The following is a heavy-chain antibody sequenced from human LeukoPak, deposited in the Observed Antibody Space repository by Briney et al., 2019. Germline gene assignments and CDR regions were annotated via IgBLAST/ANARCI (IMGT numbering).Heavy chain of an antibody. CDR1: GGSISGYY. D-gene: IGHD3-3*02. CDR3: ARARSLDPGPSSRYNWFDP. CDR2: INHSGST. Sequence: SETLSLTCTVSGGSISGYYWSWIRQPPGKGLEWIGEINHSGSTNYNPSLKSRVTISVDTSKNQFSLKLSSVTAADTAVYYCARARSLDPGPSSRYNWFDPWGQGTLVTVSS. V-gene: IGHV4-34*01. J-gene: IGHJ5*02.